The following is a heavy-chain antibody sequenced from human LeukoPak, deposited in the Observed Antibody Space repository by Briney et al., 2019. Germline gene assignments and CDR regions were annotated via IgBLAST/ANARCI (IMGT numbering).Heavy chain of an antibody. V-gene: IGHV4-34*01. CDR3: ARGGVYVWGSYRYIDY. J-gene: IGHJ4*02. CDR1: GGSFSGYY. CDR2: INHSGST. Sequence: PSETLSLTCAVYGGSFSGYYWSWIRQPPGKGLGWIGEINHSGSTNYNPSLKSRVTISVDTSKNQFSLKLSSVTAADTAVYYCARGGVYVWGSYRYIDYWGQGTLVTVSS. D-gene: IGHD3-16*02.